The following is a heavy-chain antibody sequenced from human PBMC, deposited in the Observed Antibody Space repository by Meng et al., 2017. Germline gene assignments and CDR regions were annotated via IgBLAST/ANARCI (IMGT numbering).Heavy chain of an antibody. CDR2: MNPNSGNT. D-gene: IGHD2-2*01. V-gene: IGHV1-8*01. CDR3: ARGDIVVVPAALFDP. CDR1: GYTFPSYD. J-gene: IGHJ5*02. Sequence: VQMVQSGDEVKKPGALVNVSCKASGYTFPSYDISWVRQATGQGLEWMGWMNPNSGNTGYAQKFQGRVTMTRNTSISTAYMELSSLRSEDTAVYYCARGDIVVVPAALFDPWGQGTLVTVSS.